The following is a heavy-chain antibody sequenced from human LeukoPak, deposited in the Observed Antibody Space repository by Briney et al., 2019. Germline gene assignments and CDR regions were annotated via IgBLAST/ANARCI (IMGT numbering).Heavy chain of an antibody. J-gene: IGHJ5*02. CDR2: INHSGST. D-gene: IGHD2-2*01. Sequence: SETLSLTCAVYGGSYSGYYWSWSRQPPGKGLEWIGEINHSGSTNYNPSLKSRVTISVDTSKNQFSLKLSSVTAADTAVYYCARGGYCSSTSCYSWFDPWGQGTLVTVSS. CDR3: ARGGYCSSTSCYSWFDP. V-gene: IGHV4-34*01. CDR1: GGSYSGYY.